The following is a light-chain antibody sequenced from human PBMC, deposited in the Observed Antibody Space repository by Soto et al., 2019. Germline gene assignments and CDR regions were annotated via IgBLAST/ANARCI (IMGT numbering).Light chain of an antibody. CDR1: QNINTW. CDR3: QQHGGYTLT. V-gene: IGKV1-5*03. Sequence: DIQMTQSPSTLSASVGDRVTITCRASQNINTWLAWFQQKPGKAPKVLIYEASTLESGVPSRFSGSGFGTEFTLTINSLQPDDVATYYCQQHGGYTLTFGPGTTVDV. J-gene: IGKJ3*01. CDR2: EAS.